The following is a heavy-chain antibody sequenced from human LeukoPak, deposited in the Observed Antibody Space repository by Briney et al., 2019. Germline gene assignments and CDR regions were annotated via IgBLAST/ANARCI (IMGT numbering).Heavy chain of an antibody. V-gene: IGHV3-30*02. J-gene: IGHJ4*02. Sequence: PGGSLRHSCAASGFIFSSFGMHWVRQAPGKGLEGVAYISYDANRKDYGDSVKGRFTISRDNAKNSLYLQMNNLRAEDTAVYFCARALWELPFDYWGQGTLVTVSS. CDR1: GFIFSSFG. CDR2: ISYDANRK. D-gene: IGHD1-26*01. CDR3: ARALWELPFDY.